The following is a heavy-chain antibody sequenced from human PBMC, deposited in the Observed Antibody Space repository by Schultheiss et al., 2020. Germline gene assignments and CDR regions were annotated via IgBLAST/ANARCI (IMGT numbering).Heavy chain of an antibody. CDR1: GYTFTDNY. CDR3: ARDTVTRHDY. Sequence: ASVKVSCKASGYTFTDNYMHWVRQAPGQGHEWMGWIYPKSGDTNYAQKFQGRVTMTRDTSISTVYMELNRLSSDDTAVFYCARDTVTRHDYWGQGTLVTVSS. D-gene: IGHD5-18*01. CDR2: IYPKSGDT. J-gene: IGHJ4*02. V-gene: IGHV1-2*02.